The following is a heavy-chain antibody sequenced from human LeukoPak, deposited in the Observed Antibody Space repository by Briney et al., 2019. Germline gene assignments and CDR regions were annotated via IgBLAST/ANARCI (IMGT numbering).Heavy chain of an antibody. J-gene: IGHJ6*03. CDR2: ISGSDGST. CDR1: GFTFSRYC. V-gene: IGHV3-23*01. D-gene: IGHD6-19*01. CDR3: ANLEYYSSGWYDYYYYMDV. Sequence: PGGSLRLSCAASGFTFSRYCMSWVRQAPGKGLEWVAAISGSDGSTYYADSVKGRFTISRDNSKNTLYLQMNSLRAEDTAVYYCANLEYYSSGWYDYYYYMDVWGKGTTVTVSS.